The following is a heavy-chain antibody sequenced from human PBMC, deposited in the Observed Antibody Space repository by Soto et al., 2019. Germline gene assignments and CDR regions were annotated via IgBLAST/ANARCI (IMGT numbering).Heavy chain of an antibody. Sequence: PSETLSLTCTVSGGSISSYYWSWIRQPPGKGLEWIGYIYYSGSTNYNPSLKSRVTISVDTSKNQFSLKLSSVTAADTAVYYCAADYGDPDYYYYGTDVWGQGTTVTDSS. J-gene: IGHJ6*02. CDR1: GGSISSYY. D-gene: IGHD4-17*01. V-gene: IGHV4-59*01. CDR2: IYYSGST. CDR3: AADYGDPDYYYYGTDV.